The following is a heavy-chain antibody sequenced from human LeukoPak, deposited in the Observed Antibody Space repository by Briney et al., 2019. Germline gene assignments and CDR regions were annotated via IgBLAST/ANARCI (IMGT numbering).Heavy chain of an antibody. CDR3: ARDRPEEPRYYYYGMDV. V-gene: IGHV1-69*04. CDR1: GGTFSSYA. Sequence: GASVKVSCKASGGTFSSYAISWVRQAPGQGLEWMGRIIPILGIANYAQKFQGRVTITADKSTSTAYMELSSLRSEDTAAYYCARDRPEEPRYYYYGMDVWGQGTTVTVSS. CDR2: IIPILGIA. D-gene: IGHD1-26*01. J-gene: IGHJ6*02.